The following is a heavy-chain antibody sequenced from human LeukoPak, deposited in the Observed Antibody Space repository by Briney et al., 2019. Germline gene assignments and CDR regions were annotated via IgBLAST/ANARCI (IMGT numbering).Heavy chain of an antibody. D-gene: IGHD3-22*01. Sequence: GGSLRLSCAASGFSFSSYSMNWVRQAPGKGLEWVSYISSSSSTIYYADSVKGRFTISRDNAKNSLYLQMNSLRAEDTAVYYCARSPSSGYYLYWGQGTLVTVSS. CDR3: ARSPSSGYYLY. CDR2: ISSSSSTI. V-gene: IGHV3-48*01. J-gene: IGHJ4*02. CDR1: GFSFSSYS.